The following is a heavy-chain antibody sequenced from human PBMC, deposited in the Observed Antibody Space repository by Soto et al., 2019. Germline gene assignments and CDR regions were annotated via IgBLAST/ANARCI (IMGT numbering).Heavy chain of an antibody. V-gene: IGHV1-18*01. CDR3: ARGRYGDY. Sequence: QVHLVQSGAEVKKPGASVKVSCKGSGYAVTTYGITWVRQAPGQGLEWMGWISAHNGNTNYAQKPQGRVTVTRDTSTSTAYMELRSLRSDDTAVYYCARGRYGDYWGQGALVTVSS. CDR2: ISAHNGNT. J-gene: IGHJ4*02. CDR1: GYAVTTYG. D-gene: IGHD1-1*01.